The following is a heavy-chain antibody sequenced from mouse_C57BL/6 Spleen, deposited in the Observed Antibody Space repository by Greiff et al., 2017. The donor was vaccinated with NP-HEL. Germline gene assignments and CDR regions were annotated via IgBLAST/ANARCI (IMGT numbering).Heavy chain of an antibody. J-gene: IGHJ4*01. CDR2: INPNYGTT. V-gene: IGHV1-39*01. CDR3: ARSDYYGTRPYYAMDY. CDR1: GYSFTDYN. Sequence: LVESGPELVKPGASVKISCKASGYSFTDYNMNWVKQSNGKSLEWIGVINPNYGTTSYNQKFKGKATLTVDQSSSTAYMQLNSLTSEDSAVYYCARSDYYGTRPYYAMDYWGQGTSVTVSS. D-gene: IGHD1-1*01.